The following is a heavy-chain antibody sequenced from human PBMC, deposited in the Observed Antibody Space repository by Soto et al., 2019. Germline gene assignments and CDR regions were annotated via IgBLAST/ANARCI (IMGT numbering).Heavy chain of an antibody. CDR1: GGPFSGYY. J-gene: IGHJ1*01. CDR3: ARANGGVAATPTYFQH. D-gene: IGHD2-15*01. V-gene: IGHV4-34*01. CDR2: INHSGST. Sequence: SETLSLTCAVYGGPFSGYYWSWIRQPPGKGLEWIGEINHSGSTNYNPSLKSRVTISVDTSKNQFSLKLSSVTAADTAVYYCARANGGVAATPTYFQHWGQGTLVTVSS.